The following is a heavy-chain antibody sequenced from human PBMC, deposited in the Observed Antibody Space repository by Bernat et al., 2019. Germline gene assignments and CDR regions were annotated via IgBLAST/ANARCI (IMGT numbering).Heavy chain of an antibody. CDR2: IYYSGST. J-gene: IGHJ6*02. D-gene: IGHD3-22*01. V-gene: IGHV4-59*01. CDR3: TRVVISRISTYYYYGMDV. Sequence: QVQLQESGPGLVKPSETLSLTCTVSGGSISSYYWSWIRQPPGKGLEWIGYIYYSGSTNYNPSLKSRVTISVDTSKNQFSLKLSSVTAADTAVYYCTRVVISRISTYYYYGMDVWGQGTTVTVSS. CDR1: GGSISSYY.